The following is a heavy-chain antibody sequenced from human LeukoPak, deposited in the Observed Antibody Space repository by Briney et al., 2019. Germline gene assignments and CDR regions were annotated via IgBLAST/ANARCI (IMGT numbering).Heavy chain of an antibody. CDR1: GFTFSSYE. Sequence: PGGSLRLSCAASGFTFSSYEMNWVRQAPRKGLEWVSYISSSGSTIYYADSVKGRFTISRDNAKNSLYLQMNSLRAEDTAVYYCAKDQGEMIVVVSFDYWGQGTLVTVSS. CDR2: ISSSGSTI. CDR3: AKDQGEMIVVVSFDY. V-gene: IGHV3-48*03. D-gene: IGHD3-22*01. J-gene: IGHJ4*02.